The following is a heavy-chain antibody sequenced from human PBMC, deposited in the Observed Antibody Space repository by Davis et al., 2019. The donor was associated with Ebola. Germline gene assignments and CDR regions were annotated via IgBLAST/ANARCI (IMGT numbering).Heavy chain of an antibody. CDR2: ISPSNGNT. CDR3: ARDTRRAYLDPQEAFDI. V-gene: IGHV1-18*01. Sequence: ASVKVSCKAYVYTFSSYGMSWVRQAPGQGLEWIGWISPSNGNTNYAQNVQGRVTMTSDTSTNTAYMELRSLRSDDAAVYYCARDTRRAYLDPQEAFDIWGQGTLVTVSS. D-gene: IGHD2/OR15-2a*01. J-gene: IGHJ3*02. CDR1: VYTFSSYG.